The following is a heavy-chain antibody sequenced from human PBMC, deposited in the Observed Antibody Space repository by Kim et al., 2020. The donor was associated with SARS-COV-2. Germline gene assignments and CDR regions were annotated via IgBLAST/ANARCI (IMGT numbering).Heavy chain of an antibody. Sequence: SETLSLTCTVSGVSISSYYWSWIRQPPGKGLEWIGYIYYSGSTNYNPSLKSRVTISVDTSKNQFSLKLSSVTAADTAVYYCARLRDLNYGMDVWGQGTTVTVSS. J-gene: IGHJ6*02. CDR3: ARLRDLNYGMDV. V-gene: IGHV4-59*13. CDR2: IYYSGST. D-gene: IGHD5-12*01. CDR1: GVSISSYY.